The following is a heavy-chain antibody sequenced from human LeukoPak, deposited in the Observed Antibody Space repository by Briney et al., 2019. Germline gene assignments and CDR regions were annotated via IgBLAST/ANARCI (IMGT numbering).Heavy chain of an antibody. CDR1: GGTFTGYA. D-gene: IGHD5-24*01. CDR2: IIPILGIA. J-gene: IGHJ5*02. V-gene: IGHV1-69*04. Sequence: ASVKVSCKASGGTFTGYAISWVRQAPGQGLEWMGRIIPILGIANYAQKFQGRVTITADKSTSTAYMELSSLRSEDTAVYYCARGVPRLRGLQPNWFDPWGQGTLVTVSS. CDR3: ARGVPRLRGLQPNWFDP.